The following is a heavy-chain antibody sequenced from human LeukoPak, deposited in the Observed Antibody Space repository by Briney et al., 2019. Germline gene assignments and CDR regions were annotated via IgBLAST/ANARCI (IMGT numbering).Heavy chain of an antibody. CDR3: ARTGGSFYFYYYLDV. Sequence: SETLSLTCTVSGGSISSSNFYWGWIRQPPGKGLEWIGSIYYSGSTYYNPSLKSRVTISVDTSKNQFSLKLSSVTAADTAVYYCARTGGSFYFYYYLDVWGKGTTVTVSS. CDR1: GGSISSSNFY. V-gene: IGHV4-39*07. CDR2: IYYSGST. J-gene: IGHJ6*03. D-gene: IGHD1-26*01.